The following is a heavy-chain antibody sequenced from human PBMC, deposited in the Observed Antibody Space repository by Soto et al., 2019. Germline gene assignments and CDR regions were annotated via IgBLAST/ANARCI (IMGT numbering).Heavy chain of an antibody. V-gene: IGHV1-18*01. J-gene: IGHJ5*02. CDR3: ARHHGPTTSENWFDP. D-gene: IGHD5-12*01. Sequence: QVHLVQSGVEVKTPGASVKVSCQASGYTFFTYDISWVRQAPGQGLERMGWISTYSGDTKYAQKFQGRVTMTTATSTTTAYLELRSLRSDDTAVYYCARHHGPTTSENWFDPWGQGTLVTGSS. CDR1: GYTFFTYD. CDR2: ISTYSGDT.